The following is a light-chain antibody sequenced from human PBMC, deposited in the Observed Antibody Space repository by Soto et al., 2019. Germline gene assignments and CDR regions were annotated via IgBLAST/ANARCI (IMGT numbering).Light chain of an antibody. CDR3: NSYTSSNTLV. J-gene: IGLJ1*01. CDR1: SHDVGRYDY. Sequence: QSALTQPASVSGSPGQSITISCTGTSHDVGRYDYVSWYQQHPGKAPKILIYEVTYRPSGVSNRFSASKSGNTASLTISGLQPEDEADYYCNSYTSSNTLVFGTGTKVTVL. CDR2: EVT. V-gene: IGLV2-14*01.